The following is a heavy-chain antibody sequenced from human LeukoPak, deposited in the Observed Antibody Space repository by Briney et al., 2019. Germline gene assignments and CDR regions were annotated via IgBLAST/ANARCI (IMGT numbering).Heavy chain of an antibody. J-gene: IGHJ4*02. V-gene: IGHV4-4*02. CDR3: ARGGYDYGDYYFDY. CDR2: IYHSGST. D-gene: IGHD4-17*01. Sequence: PSGTLSLTCAVSGGSITSSNWWSWVRQPPGKGLEWIGEIYHSGSTNYNPSLKSRVTISVDKSKNQFSLKLSSVTAADTAVYYCARGGYDYGDYYFDYWGQGTLVTVSS. CDR1: GGSITSSNW.